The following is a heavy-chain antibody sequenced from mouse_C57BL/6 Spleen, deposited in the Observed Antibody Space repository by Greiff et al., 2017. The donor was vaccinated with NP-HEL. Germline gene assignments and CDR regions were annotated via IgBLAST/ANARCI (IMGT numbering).Heavy chain of an antibody. Sequence: VQLQQPGAELVKPGASVKMSCKASGYTFTSYWITWVKQRPGQGLEWIGDIYPGSGSTNYNEKFKSKATLTVDTSSSTAYMQLSSLTSEDSAVYYCARTTVVANDYFDYWGQGTTLTVSS. D-gene: IGHD1-1*01. CDR1: GYTFTSYW. CDR3: ARTTVVANDYFDY. V-gene: IGHV1-55*01. J-gene: IGHJ2*01. CDR2: IYPGSGST.